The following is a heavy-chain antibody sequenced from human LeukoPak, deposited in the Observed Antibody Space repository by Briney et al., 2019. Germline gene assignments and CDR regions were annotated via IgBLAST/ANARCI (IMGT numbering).Heavy chain of an antibody. CDR2: IYYSGST. CDR1: GGSISNYY. D-gene: IGHD4-11*01. V-gene: IGHV4-59*01. Sequence: PSETLSLTCTVYGGSISNYYWNWIRQPPGKGLEWIGYIYYSGSTNYNPSLKSRVTISVDTSKNQFSLKLSSVTAADTAVYYCARGRPIADYSKTAYPMDVWGQGTTVTVSS. J-gene: IGHJ6*02. CDR3: ARGRPIADYSKTAYPMDV.